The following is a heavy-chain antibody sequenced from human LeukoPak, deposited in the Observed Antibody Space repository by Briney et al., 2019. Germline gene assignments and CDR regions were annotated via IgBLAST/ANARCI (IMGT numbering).Heavy chain of an antibody. D-gene: IGHD6-19*01. CDR2: ISGGGSNT. J-gene: IGHJ4*02. CDR3: AKGRSGWYVFDY. CDR1: GFTFSDYA. Sequence: GGSLRLSCAASGFTFSDYAMSWVRQAPGKGLEWVSAISGGGSNTYYADSVKGRLTISRDNSKNTLYLQMNGLAAEDTAIYYCAKGRSGWYVFDYWGQGTLVTVSS. V-gene: IGHV3-23*01.